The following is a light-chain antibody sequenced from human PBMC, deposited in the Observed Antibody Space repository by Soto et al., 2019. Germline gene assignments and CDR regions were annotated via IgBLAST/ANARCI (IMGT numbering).Light chain of an antibody. CDR1: QNIGSN. CDR3: QQYNNWPLA. V-gene: IGKV3-15*01. CDR2: YKS. Sequence: EIVLTQSPGILSLSPGERATLSCRASQNIGSNLAWYQQKFGQAPRLLIYYKSTRATGIPARFSGSGSGTEFTLTISSLQSEDFAVYYCQQYNNWPLAFGQGTRLEI. J-gene: IGKJ5*01.